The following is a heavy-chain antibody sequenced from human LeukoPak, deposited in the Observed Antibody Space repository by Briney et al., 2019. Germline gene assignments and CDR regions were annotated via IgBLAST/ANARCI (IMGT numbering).Heavy chain of an antibody. D-gene: IGHD1-26*01. J-gene: IGHJ4*02. CDR3: ARSTRIVGATTSFDY. CDR2: IIPIFGTA. Sequence: SVKVSCKASGYTFTSYAMNWVRQAPGQGLEWMGWIIPIFGTANYAQKFQGRVTIVADESTSTAYMELSSLRSEDTAVYYCARSTRIVGATTSFDYWGQGTLVTVSS. V-gene: IGHV1-69*13. CDR1: GYTFTSYA.